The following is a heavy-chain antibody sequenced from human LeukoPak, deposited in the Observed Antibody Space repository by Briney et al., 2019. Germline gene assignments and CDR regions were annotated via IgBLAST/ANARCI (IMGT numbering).Heavy chain of an antibody. CDR2: INHSGST. V-gene: IGHV4-34*01. CDR3: APRGDIEHSYGYGKWFDP. Sequence: SETLSLTCAVYGGPFSGDYWSWIRQPPGKGLEWVGEINHSGSTNYNASLKSRVTISVDTSKNQFSLRLSSVTAADTAVYYCAPRGDIEHSYGYGKWFDPWGQGTRVTVSS. CDR1: GGPFSGDY. J-gene: IGHJ5*02. D-gene: IGHD5-18*01.